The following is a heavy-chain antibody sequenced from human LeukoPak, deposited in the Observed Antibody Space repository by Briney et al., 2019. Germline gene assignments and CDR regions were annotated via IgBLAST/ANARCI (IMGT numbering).Heavy chain of an antibody. CDR3: ARDAEAMVRGVIRGHCFDY. Sequence: ASVKVSCKASGGTFSSYAISWVRQAPGQGLEWMGRIIPILGIANYAQKFQGRVTITADKSTSTAYMELSSLRSEDTAVYYCARDAEAMVRGVIRGHCFDYWGQGTLVTVSS. V-gene: IGHV1-69*04. D-gene: IGHD3-10*01. CDR2: IIPILGIA. CDR1: GGTFSSYA. J-gene: IGHJ4*02.